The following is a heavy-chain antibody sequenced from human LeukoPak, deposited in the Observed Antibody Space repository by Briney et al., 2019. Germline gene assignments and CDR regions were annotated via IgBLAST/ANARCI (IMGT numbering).Heavy chain of an antibody. CDR1: RGSITNYY. V-gene: IGHV4-59*08. J-gene: IGHJ4*02. D-gene: IGHD1-26*01. CDR2: IYSSGNT. CDR3: ARRYTGSSGERFDY. Sequence: PSETLSLTCTVSRGSITNYYWSCIRQPPGKGLEWIGYIYSSGNTNYNPSLNSRVTISLDTSKNQFSLMLRSLTAADTAVYYCARRYTGSSGERFDYWGQGTLVTVSS.